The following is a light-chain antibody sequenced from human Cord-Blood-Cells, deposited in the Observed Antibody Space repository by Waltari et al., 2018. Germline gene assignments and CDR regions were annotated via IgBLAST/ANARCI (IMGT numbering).Light chain of an antibody. CDR2: DVS. CDR1: SSNDGGYNY. V-gene: IGLV2-14*01. J-gene: IGLJ2*01. Sequence: QSALTQPASVSGSPGQSLTISCPGTSSNDGGYNYVPWYQQHPGKAPKLMIYDVSNRPSGVSNRFSGSKSGNTASLTISGLQAEDEADYYCSSYTSSSTVVFGGGTKLTVL. CDR3: SSYTSSSTVV.